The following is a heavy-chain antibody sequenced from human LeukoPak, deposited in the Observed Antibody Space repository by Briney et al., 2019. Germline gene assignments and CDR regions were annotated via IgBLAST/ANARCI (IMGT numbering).Heavy chain of an antibody. CDR2: ISYDGSNK. CDR3: AKDSAIAAAEYYCDY. V-gene: IGHV3-30*18. Sequence: GGSLRLSCAASGFTFSSYGMHWVRQAPGKGLEWVAVISYDGSNKYYADSVKGRFTISRDNSKNTLYLQMNSLRAEDTAVYYCAKDSAIAAAEYYCDYWGQGTLVTVSS. D-gene: IGHD6-13*01. CDR1: GFTFSSYG. J-gene: IGHJ4*02.